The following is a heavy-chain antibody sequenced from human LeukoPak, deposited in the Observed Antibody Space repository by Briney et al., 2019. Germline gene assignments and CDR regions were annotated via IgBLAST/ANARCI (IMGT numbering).Heavy chain of an antibody. V-gene: IGHV1-8*01. CDR2: MNPNSGNT. CDR3: ARGRSYYDILTGYYNPFDY. CDR1: GYTFTSYD. D-gene: IGHD3-9*01. J-gene: IGHJ4*02. Sequence: APVKVSCKASGYTFTSYDINWVRQATGQGLEWMGWMNPNSGNTGYAQKFQGRVTMTRNTSISTAYMELSSLRSEDTAVYYCARGRSYYDILTGYYNPFDYWGQGTLVTVSS.